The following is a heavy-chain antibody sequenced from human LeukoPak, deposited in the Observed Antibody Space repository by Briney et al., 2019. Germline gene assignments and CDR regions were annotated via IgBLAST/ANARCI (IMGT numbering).Heavy chain of an antibody. J-gene: IGHJ5*02. Sequence: ASVKVSCKASGYTFTGYYMHWVRQAPGQGLEWMGWINPNSGGTNYAQKFQGRVTMTRDTSISTAYKELSRLRSDDTAVYYCARAAPGFWSGPFDPWGQGTLVTVST. CDR3: ARAAPGFWSGPFDP. V-gene: IGHV1-2*02. D-gene: IGHD3-3*01. CDR1: GYTFTGYY. CDR2: INPNSGGT.